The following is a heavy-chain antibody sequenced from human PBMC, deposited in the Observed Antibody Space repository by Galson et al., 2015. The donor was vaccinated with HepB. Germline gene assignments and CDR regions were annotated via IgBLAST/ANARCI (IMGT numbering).Heavy chain of an antibody. V-gene: IGHV3-23*01. Sequence: SLRLSCAASGFTFSSYVMSWVRQAPGKGLEWVSTISSSGGSTSYADSVKGRFTISRDNSKNTLYLQMNSLRAEDTAIYYCAKDREAGVPAAIYAFDMWGQGTMVTVSS. CDR2: ISSSGGST. CDR3: AKDREAGVPAAIYAFDM. CDR1: GFTFSSYV. J-gene: IGHJ3*02. D-gene: IGHD2-2*02.